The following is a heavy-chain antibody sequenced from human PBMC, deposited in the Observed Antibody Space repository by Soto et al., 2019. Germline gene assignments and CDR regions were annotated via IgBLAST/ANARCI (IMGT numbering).Heavy chain of an antibody. CDR2: IYHSGST. CDR1: GGSISSSNW. V-gene: IGHV4-4*02. Sequence: PSETLSLTCAVSGGSISSSNWWSWVRQPPGKGLEWIGEIYHSGSTNYNPSLKSRVTISVDKSKNQFSLKLSSVTAADTAVYYCXGSSSSSGFGYYYGMDVWGQGTTVTVSS. J-gene: IGHJ6*02. CDR3: XGSSSSSGFGYYYGMDV. D-gene: IGHD6-6*01.